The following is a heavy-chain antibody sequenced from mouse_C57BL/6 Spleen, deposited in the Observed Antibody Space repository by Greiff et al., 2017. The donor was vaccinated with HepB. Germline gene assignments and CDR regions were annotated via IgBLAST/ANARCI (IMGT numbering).Heavy chain of an antibody. J-gene: IGHJ1*03. CDR1: GYTFTDYE. V-gene: IGHV1-15*01. Sequence: QVQLKESGAELVRPGASVTLSCKASGYTFTDYEMHWVKQTPVHGLEWIGAIDPETGGTAYNQKFKGKAILTADKSSSTAYMELRSLTSEDSAVYYCTRRYYGSRHWYFDVWGTGTTVTVSS. CDR3: TRRYYGSRHWYFDV. D-gene: IGHD1-1*01. CDR2: IDPETGGT.